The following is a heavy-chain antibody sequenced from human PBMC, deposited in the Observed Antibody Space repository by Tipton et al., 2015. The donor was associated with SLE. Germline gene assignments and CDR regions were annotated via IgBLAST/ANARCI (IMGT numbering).Heavy chain of an antibody. Sequence: LRLSCAVYGGSFSSYYWSWIRQPAGKGLEWIGYIYTSGSTNYNPSLKSRVTISVDTSKNQFSLKLSSVTAADTALYYCARDRYYGSGSYFDSWGQGTLVTVSS. CDR3: ARDRYYGSGSYFDS. CDR1: GGSFSSYY. D-gene: IGHD3-10*01. J-gene: IGHJ4*02. CDR2: IYTSGST. V-gene: IGHV4-4*09.